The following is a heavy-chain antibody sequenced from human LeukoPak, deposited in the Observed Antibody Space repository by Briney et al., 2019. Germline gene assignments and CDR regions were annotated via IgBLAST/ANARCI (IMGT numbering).Heavy chain of an antibody. CDR2: MNPNSGNT. CDR3: ARRGYNWNDLYYYYGMDV. J-gene: IGHJ6*02. Sequence: GASVKVSCKASGYTFTSYDINWVRQATGQGLEWMGWMNPNSGNTGYAQKFQGRVTMTRKTSISTAYMELSSLRSEDTAVYYCARRGYNWNDLYYYYGMDVWGQGTTVTVSS. V-gene: IGHV1-8*01. CDR1: GYTFTSYD. D-gene: IGHD1-1*01.